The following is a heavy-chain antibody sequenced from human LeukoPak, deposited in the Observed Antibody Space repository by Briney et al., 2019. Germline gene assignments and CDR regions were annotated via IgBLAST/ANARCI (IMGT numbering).Heavy chain of an antibody. J-gene: IGHJ3*02. CDR2: ISSSSSYI. V-gene: IGHV3-21*01. Sequence: GGSLRLSCAASGFTFSSYSMNWVRQAPGKGLEWVSSISSSSSYIYYAGSVKGRFTISRDNAKNSLYLQMNSLRAEDTAVYYCARTRIAAAGTWDAFDIWGQGTMVTVSS. D-gene: IGHD6-13*01. CDR3: ARTRIAAAGTWDAFDI. CDR1: GFTFSSYS.